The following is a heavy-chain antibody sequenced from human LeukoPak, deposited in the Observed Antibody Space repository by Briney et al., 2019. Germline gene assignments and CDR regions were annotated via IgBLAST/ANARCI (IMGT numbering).Heavy chain of an antibody. Sequence: GGSLRLSCAASGFTFSDYYMSWIRQAPGKGLEWVSYISSSGSTIYYADSVKGRFTISRDNAKNSLYLQLNSLRAEDTAVYYCARYYYDSSGYSYFDYWGQGTLVTVSS. J-gene: IGHJ4*02. D-gene: IGHD3-22*01. V-gene: IGHV3-11*01. CDR2: ISSSGSTI. CDR1: GFTFSDYY. CDR3: ARYYYDSSGYSYFDY.